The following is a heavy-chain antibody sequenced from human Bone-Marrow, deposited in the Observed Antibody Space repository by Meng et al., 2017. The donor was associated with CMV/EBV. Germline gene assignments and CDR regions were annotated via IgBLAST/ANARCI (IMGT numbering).Heavy chain of an antibody. CDR3: ARDTLNFDY. J-gene: IGHJ4*02. V-gene: IGHV3-7*01. CDR1: GFTFDDYA. Sequence: GGSLRLSCAASGFTFDDYAMHWVRQAPGRGLEWVANIKQDGSEKYYVDSVKGRFTISRDNAKNSLYLQMNSLRAEDTAVYYCARDTLNFDYWGQGTLVTVSS. CDR2: IKQDGSEK. D-gene: IGHD3-16*01.